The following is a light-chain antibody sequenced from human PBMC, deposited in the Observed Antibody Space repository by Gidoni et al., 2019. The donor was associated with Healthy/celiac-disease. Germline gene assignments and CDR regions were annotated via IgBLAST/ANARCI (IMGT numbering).Light chain of an antibody. V-gene: IGKV3-15*01. CDR3: QQYNNWPLT. J-gene: IGKJ5*01. CDR2: GAS. Sequence: ELVMTQSPATLSVSPGERATLSCRASQSVSSNLAWYQQKPGQAPRLLIYGASTRATGIPARFSGSGSGTEFTPTISSLQSEDFAVYYCQQYNNWPLTFGQGTRLEIK. CDR1: QSVSSN.